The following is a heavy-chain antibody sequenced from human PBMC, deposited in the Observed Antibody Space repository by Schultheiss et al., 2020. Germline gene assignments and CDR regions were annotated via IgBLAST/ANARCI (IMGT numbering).Heavy chain of an antibody. CDR3: ARASLGAVTTIGYYYYYMDV. Sequence: ASVKVSCKASGYTFTSYYMHWVRQAPGQGLEWMGIINPSGGSTSYAQKFQGRVTMTRDTSTSTVYMELSSLRSEDTAVYYCARASLGAVTTIGYYYYYMDVWGKGTTVTVSS. CDR1: GYTFTSYY. V-gene: IGHV1-46*01. CDR2: INPSGGST. D-gene: IGHD4-11*01. J-gene: IGHJ6*03.